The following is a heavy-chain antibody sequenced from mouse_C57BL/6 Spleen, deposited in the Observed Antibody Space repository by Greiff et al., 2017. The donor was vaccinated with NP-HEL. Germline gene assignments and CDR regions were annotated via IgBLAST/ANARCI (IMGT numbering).Heavy chain of an antibody. CDR3: ARSAGSGRYFDV. J-gene: IGHJ1*03. D-gene: IGHD4-1*01. CDR1: GYAFSSYW. V-gene: IGHV1-80*01. Sequence: VKLQESGAELVEPGASVKISCKASGYAFSSYWMNWVKQRPGKGLEWIGQIYPGDGDTNYNGKFKGKATLTADKSSSTAYMQLSSLTSEDSAVYFCARSAGSGRYFDVWGTGTTVTVSS. CDR2: IYPGDGDT.